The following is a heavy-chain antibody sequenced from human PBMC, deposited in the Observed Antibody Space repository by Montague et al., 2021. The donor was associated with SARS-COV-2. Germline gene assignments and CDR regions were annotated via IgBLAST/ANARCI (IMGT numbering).Heavy chain of an antibody. Sequence: SLRLSCAASGFTFSNSAMNWVRQAPGKGLEWVSGSSGSDGGTHYADSVKGRFTISRDNSKNVLYLQMNSLRAEDTALYYCAKDSYYYGWGYGMDVWGQGTTVTVSS. D-gene: IGHD3-10*01. V-gene: IGHV3-23*01. CDR3: AKDSYYYGWGYGMDV. CDR2: SSGSDGGT. J-gene: IGHJ6*02. CDR1: GFTFSNSA.